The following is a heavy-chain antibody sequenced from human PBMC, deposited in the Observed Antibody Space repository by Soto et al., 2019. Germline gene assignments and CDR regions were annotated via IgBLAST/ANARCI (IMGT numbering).Heavy chain of an antibody. CDR2: IHYSGST. Sequence: QLQLQESGPGLVKPSETLSLTCTVSGDSVTISDYYWGWIRQPPGKGLEWIGSIHYSGSTYYNPSRKSRVTISGDTSKTQFSLKLTSVTAADAAVYYCAAHDSGGYYAEYWGQGPLVTVSA. CDR1: GDSVTISDYY. CDR3: AAHDSGGYYAEY. D-gene: IGHD3-22*01. J-gene: IGHJ4*02. V-gene: IGHV4-39*01.